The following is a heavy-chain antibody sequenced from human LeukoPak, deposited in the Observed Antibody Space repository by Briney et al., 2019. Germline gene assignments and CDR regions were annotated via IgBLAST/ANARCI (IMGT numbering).Heavy chain of an antibody. V-gene: IGHV3-48*01. Sequence: PGGSLRLSCAASGFTFHTYSMNWVRQAPGKGLEWVSYISTSSSTIYYADPVKRRFTISRDNAKNSLYLQMHGLRGDDTATYFCATAPNSYCYYMDFWGKGTTVTVSS. J-gene: IGHJ6*03. CDR3: ATAPNSYCYYMDF. CDR1: GFTFHTYS. CDR2: ISTSSSTI.